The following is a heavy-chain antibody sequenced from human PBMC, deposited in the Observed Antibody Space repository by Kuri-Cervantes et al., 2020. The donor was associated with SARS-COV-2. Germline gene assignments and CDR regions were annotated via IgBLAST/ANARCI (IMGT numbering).Heavy chain of an antibody. J-gene: IGHJ3*02. V-gene: IGHV4-39*07. CDR1: GGSISSSSYY. CDR2: IYYSGST. D-gene: IGHD6-19*01. Sequence: SETLSLTCTVSGGSISSSSYYWGWIRQPPGRGLEWIGSIYYSGSTYYNPSLKSRVTISVDTSKNQFSLKLSSVTAADTAVYYCARGLGGWLEGYAFDIWGQGTMVTVSS. CDR3: ARGLGGWLEGYAFDI.